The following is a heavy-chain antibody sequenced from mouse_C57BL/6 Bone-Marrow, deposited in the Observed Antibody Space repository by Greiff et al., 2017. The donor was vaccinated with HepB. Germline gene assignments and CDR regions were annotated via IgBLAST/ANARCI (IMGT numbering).Heavy chain of an antibody. D-gene: IGHD1-1*01. CDR3: TTRGTTGPYFDV. J-gene: IGHJ1*03. CDR2: IDPENGDT. Sequence: EVQGVESGAELVRPGASVKLSCTASGFNIKDDYMHWVKQRPEQGLEWIGWIDPENGDTEYASKFQGKATITADTSSNTAYLQLSSLTSEDTAVYYCTTRGTTGPYFDVWGTGTTVTVSS. CDR1: GFNIKDDY. V-gene: IGHV14-4*01.